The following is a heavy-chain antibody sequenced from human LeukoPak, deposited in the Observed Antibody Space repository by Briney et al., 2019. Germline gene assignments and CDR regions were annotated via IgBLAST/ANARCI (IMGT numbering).Heavy chain of an antibody. D-gene: IGHD5-24*01. CDR2: INHSGST. V-gene: IGHV4-34*01. CDR1: GGSFSGYY. CDR3: ARWLQGPFDY. Sequence: SETLSLTCAVYGGSFSGYYWSWIRQPPGKGLEWIGEINHSGSTNYNPSLKSRVTISVDTSKNQFSLKLSSVTAADTAVYYCARWLQGPFDYWGQGTLVAVSS. J-gene: IGHJ4*02.